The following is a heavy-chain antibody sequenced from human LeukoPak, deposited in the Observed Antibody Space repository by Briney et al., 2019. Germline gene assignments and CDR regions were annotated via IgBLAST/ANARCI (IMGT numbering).Heavy chain of an antibody. J-gene: IGHJ6*02. CDR3: ARTLVVPAAMPENYYYYGMDV. CDR1: GFSLSTSGVG. CDR2: IYWNDDK. D-gene: IGHD2-2*01. V-gene: IGHV2-5*01. Sequence: SGPTLVNPTQTLTLTCTFSGFSLSTSGVGVGWIRQPPGKALEWLALIYWNDDKRYSPSLKSRLTITKDTSKNQVVLTMTNMDPVDTATYYCARTLVVPAAMPENYYYYGMDVWGQGTTVTVSS.